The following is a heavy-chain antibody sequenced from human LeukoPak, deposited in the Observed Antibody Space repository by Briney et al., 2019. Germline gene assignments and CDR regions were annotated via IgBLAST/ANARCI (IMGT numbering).Heavy chain of an antibody. J-gene: IGHJ6*02. Sequence: PGGSLRLSCAASGFTFSSYWMGWVRQAPGKGLVRVANIKQDGSEKYYVDSVKGRFTISRDNAKNSLYLPMNSLRAEDTAVYYCASEDPYDFWSGYYYYYGMDVWGQGTTVTVSS. CDR1: GFTFSSYW. D-gene: IGHD3-3*01. CDR3: ASEDPYDFWSGYYYYYGMDV. V-gene: IGHV3-7*01. CDR2: IKQDGSEK.